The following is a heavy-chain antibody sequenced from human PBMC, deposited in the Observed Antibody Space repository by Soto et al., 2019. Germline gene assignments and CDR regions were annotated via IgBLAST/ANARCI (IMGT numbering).Heavy chain of an antibody. CDR2: ISGSGGST. Sequence: GGSLRLSCAASGFTFSSYAMSWVRQAPGKGLEWVSAISGSGGSTYYADSVQGRFTISRDNSKNTLYLQMNSLRAEDTAVYYCAKDYSVRGHKYYFDYWGQGTLVTVSS. CDR3: AKDYSVRGHKYYFDY. J-gene: IGHJ4*02. V-gene: IGHV3-23*01. CDR1: GFTFSSYA. D-gene: IGHD3-10*02.